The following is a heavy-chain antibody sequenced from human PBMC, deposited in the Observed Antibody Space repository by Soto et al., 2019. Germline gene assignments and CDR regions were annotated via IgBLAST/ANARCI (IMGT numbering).Heavy chain of an antibody. CDR1: GFTFSSYG. V-gene: IGHV3-33*01. CDR2: IWYDGSNK. Sequence: QVQLMESGGGVVQPGRSLRLSCAASGFTFSSYGMHWVRQAPGKGLEWVAGIWYDGSNKYYADSVKGRFTISRDNSKNTLYLQMNGLRAKDTAVYYCARQRITMVRGVINWFDPWGQGTLVTVSS. J-gene: IGHJ5*02. CDR3: ARQRITMVRGVINWFDP. D-gene: IGHD3-10*01.